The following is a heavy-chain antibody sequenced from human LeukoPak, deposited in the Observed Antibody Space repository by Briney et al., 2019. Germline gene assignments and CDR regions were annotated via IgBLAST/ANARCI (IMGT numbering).Heavy chain of an antibody. J-gene: IGHJ4*02. CDR2: KYYTGST. V-gene: IGHV4-39*01. CDR3: ARRSIDGYNYFDY. CDR1: GGSISSSSYY. D-gene: IGHD5-24*01. Sequence: SETLSLTCTVSGGSISSSSYYWGWIRQPKGKGLEWNVSKYYTGSTYYNPPLKIRLTISVDTSKNQFSLKLSSVTAADTAVYYCARRSIDGYNYFDYWGQGTLVTVSS.